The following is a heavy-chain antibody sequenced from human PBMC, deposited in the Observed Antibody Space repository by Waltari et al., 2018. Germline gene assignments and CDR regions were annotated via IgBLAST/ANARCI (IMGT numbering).Heavy chain of an antibody. V-gene: IGHV3-9*01. CDR1: GFTFDDYD. CDR3: AKGRIWGAFDI. CDR2: ISWNSGSI. D-gene: IGHD3-16*01. J-gene: IGHJ3*02. Sequence: EVQLVESGGGLVQPGRSLRLSCAASGFTFDDYDMHWVRQAPGKGLEWVSGISWNSGSIGYADSVKGRFTISRDNAKNSLYLQMNSLRAEDTALYYCAKGRIWGAFDIWGQGTMVTVSS.